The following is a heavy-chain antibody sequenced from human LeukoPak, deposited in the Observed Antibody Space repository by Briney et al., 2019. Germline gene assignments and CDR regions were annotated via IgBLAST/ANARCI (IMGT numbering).Heavy chain of an antibody. D-gene: IGHD1-1*01. V-gene: IGHV4-61*02. J-gene: IGHJ4*02. Sequence: PSQTLSLTCTVSGGSISSDIYYWSWIRQPAGNGLEWIGLIYTSGSTNYNPSLKSRVTISVDTSKNQFSLKLSSVTAADTAVYYCARRKITATGTPFDYWGQGTLVTVSS. CDR2: IYTSGST. CDR3: ARRKITATGTPFDY. CDR1: GGSISSDIYY.